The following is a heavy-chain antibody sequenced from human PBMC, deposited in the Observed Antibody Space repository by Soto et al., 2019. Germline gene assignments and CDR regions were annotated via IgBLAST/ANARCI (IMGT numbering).Heavy chain of an antibody. D-gene: IGHD2-2*01. J-gene: IGHJ6*02. CDR2: ISYDGSNK. CDR3: TATTQYPLPYYGMDV. CDR1: GFTFSSYG. Sequence: PGGSLRLSCAASGFTFSSYGMHWVRQAPGKGLEWVAVISYDGSNKYYADSVKGRFTISRDNSKNTLYLQMNSLKTEDTAVYYCTATTQYPLPYYGMDVWGQGTTVTVSS. V-gene: IGHV3-30*03.